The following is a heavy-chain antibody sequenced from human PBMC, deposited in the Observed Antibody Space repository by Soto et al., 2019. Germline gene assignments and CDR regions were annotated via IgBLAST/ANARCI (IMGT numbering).Heavy chain of an antibody. CDR3: ARHLEVATISQAYY. V-gene: IGHV5-51*01. J-gene: IGHJ4*02. CDR1: GYTFTNYW. D-gene: IGHD5-12*01. Sequence: GESLKISCKGSGYTFTNYWIGWVRQMPGKGLEWMGIIYPGDSDTRYSPSFQGQVTISADKSIDTAYLQWSSLKASDTAMYYCARHLEVATISQAYYLGQGTQVTVSS. CDR2: IYPGDSDT.